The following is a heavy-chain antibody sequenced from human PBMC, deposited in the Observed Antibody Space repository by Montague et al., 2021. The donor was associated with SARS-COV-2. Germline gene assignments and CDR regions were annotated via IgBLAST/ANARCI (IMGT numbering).Heavy chain of an antibody. D-gene: IGHD5-12*01. CDR2: ISGSGGST. V-gene: IGHV3-23*01. Sequence: SLRLSSAASGFTFSSYAMSWVRQAPGKGLEWVSAISGSGGSTYYADSVKGRFTISRDNSKNTLYLQMNSLRAEDTAVYYCAVDIVATIKRTFDYWGQGTLVTVSS. CDR3: AVDIVATIKRTFDY. J-gene: IGHJ4*02. CDR1: GFTFSSYA.